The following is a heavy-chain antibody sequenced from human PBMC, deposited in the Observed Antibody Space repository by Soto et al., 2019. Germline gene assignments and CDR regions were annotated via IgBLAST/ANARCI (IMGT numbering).Heavy chain of an antibody. CDR3: TTDRVGLELGGWRYYYYYYGMDV. J-gene: IGHJ6*02. V-gene: IGHV3-15*07. CDR1: GFTFSNAW. Sequence: GGSLRLSCAASGFTFSNAWMNWVRQAPGKGLEWVGRIKSKTDGGTTDYAAPVKGRFTISRDDSKNTLYLQMNSLKTEDTAVYYCTTDRVGLELGGWRYYYYYYGMDVWGQGTTVTVSS. CDR2: IKSKTDGGTT. D-gene: IGHD1-7*01.